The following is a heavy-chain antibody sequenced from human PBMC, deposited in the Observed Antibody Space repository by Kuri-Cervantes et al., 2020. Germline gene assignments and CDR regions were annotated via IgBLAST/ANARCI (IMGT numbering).Heavy chain of an antibody. CDR1: GGTLSSYA. CDR2: TIPIFGTA. CDR3: ASSPHCSGGSCYWFDP. J-gene: IGHJ5*02. D-gene: IGHD2-15*01. V-gene: IGHV1-69*06. Sequence: SVKVSCKASGGTLSSYAISWVRQAPGQGLEWMGGTIPIFGTANYAQKFQGRVTITADKSTSTAYMELSSLRSEDTAVYYCASSPHCSGGSCYWFDPWGQGTLVTVSS.